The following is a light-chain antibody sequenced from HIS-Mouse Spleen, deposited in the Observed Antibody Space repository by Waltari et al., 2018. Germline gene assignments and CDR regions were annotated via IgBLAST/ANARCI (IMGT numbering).Light chain of an antibody. Sequence: SSELTQDPAVSVALGQTVRITCQGVSLRSYYASWYQQKPGQAPVLVIYGKNNRPSGIPDRFSGSSSGNTASLTITGAQAEDEADYYCNSRDSSGNHLVVFGGGTKLTVL. V-gene: IGLV3-19*01. CDR2: GKN. CDR1: SLRSYY. CDR3: NSRDSSGNHLVV. J-gene: IGLJ2*01.